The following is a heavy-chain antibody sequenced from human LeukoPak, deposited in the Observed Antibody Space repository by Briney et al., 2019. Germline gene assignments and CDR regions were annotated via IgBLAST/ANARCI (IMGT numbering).Heavy chain of an antibody. CDR1: GFTFSSYE. CDR3: AREKVTYSFFDY. J-gene: IGHJ4*02. Sequence: GGSLRLSCAASGFTFSSYEMNWVRQAPGKGLEWVSYISSSGSTIYYADSAKGRFTISRDNAKNSLYLQMNSLRAEDTAVYYCAREKVTYSFFDYWGQGTLVTVSS. V-gene: IGHV3-48*03. D-gene: IGHD4-11*01. CDR2: ISSSGSTI.